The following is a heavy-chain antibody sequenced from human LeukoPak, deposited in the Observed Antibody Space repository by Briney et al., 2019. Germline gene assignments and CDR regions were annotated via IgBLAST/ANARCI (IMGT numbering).Heavy chain of an antibody. J-gene: IGHJ4*02. CDR3: AKARSNGDAFDY. CDR1: GFTFSSYA. Sequence: GGSLRLSCAASGFTFSSYAMSWVRQAPGKGLEWVSAISGSGGSTYYADSVKGRFTISRDNSKNTLYLQMNSLRAEDTAAYYCAKARSNGDAFDYWGQGTLVAVSS. D-gene: IGHD4-17*01. V-gene: IGHV3-23*01. CDR2: ISGSGGST.